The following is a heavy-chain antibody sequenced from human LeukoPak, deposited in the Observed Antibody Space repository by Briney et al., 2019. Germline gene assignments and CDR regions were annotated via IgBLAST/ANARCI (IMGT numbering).Heavy chain of an antibody. Sequence: GGSLRLSCAASGFTFSSYSMNWVRQAPGKGLEWVSSISTSSSYIYYADSVKGRFTISRDNSKNTLYLQMNSLRAEDTAVYYCAKDSKGLYFDWEGAPDYWGQGTLVTVSS. J-gene: IGHJ4*02. V-gene: IGHV3-21*04. CDR2: ISTSSSYI. D-gene: IGHD3-9*01. CDR3: AKDSKGLYFDWEGAPDY. CDR1: GFTFSSYS.